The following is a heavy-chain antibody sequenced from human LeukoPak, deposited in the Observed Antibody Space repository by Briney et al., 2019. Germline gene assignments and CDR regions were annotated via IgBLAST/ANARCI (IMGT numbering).Heavy chain of an antibody. CDR1: GYSFTNYW. CDR2: IYPGDSET. D-gene: IGHD2/OR15-2a*01. Sequence: GESLKISCKASGYSFTNYWIGWVRQMPGKGLEWMGIIYPGDSETRYSPSFQGQVTISADKSTRTAYLQWNSLKASDIAMYYCATGENTRLDYWGQGTLVTVSP. CDR3: ATGENTRLDY. J-gene: IGHJ4*02. V-gene: IGHV5-51*06.